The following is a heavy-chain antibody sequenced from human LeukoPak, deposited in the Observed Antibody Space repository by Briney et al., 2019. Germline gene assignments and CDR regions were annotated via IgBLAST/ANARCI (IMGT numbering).Heavy chain of an antibody. D-gene: IGHD2-21*02. V-gene: IGHV4-59*01. CDR1: GGSISSYY. Sequence: SETLSLTCTVSGGSISSYYWSWIRQPPGKGLEWIGYIYYSGSTNYNPSLKSRVTISVDTSKNQFSLKLSSVTAADTAVYYCARSYCGGDCYLPDPYYYYMDVWGKGTTVTVSS. CDR3: ARSYCGGDCYLPDPYYYYMDV. J-gene: IGHJ6*03. CDR2: IYYSGST.